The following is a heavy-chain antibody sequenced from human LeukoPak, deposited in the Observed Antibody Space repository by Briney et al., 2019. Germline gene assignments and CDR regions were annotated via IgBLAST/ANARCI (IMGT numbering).Heavy chain of an antibody. CDR2: IRYDGSNK. J-gene: IGHJ4*02. CDR3: AKVRYSSGPDTYYFDY. V-gene: IGHV3-30*02. CDR1: GFTFSSYG. D-gene: IGHD6-19*01. Sequence: GGSLRLSCAASGFTFSSYGMHWVRQAPGKGLEWVAFIRYDGSNKYYADSVKGRFTISRDNSKNTLYLQMNSLRAEDTAVYYCAKVRYSSGPDTYYFDYWGQGTLVTVSS.